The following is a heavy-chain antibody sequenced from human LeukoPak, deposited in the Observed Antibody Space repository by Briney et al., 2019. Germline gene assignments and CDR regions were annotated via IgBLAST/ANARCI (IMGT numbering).Heavy chain of an antibody. CDR3: ARCITIFGVVDYYMDV. CDR1: GFTFSSYS. V-gene: IGHV3-21*01. J-gene: IGHJ6*03. Sequence: PVGSPRPSSAASGFTFSSYSMNWVRQAPGKRLEWVSSISSSSSYIYYADSVKGRFTISRDNAKNSLYLQMNSLRAEDTAVYYCARCITIFGVVDYYMDVWGKGTTATVSS. D-gene: IGHD3-3*01. CDR2: ISSSSSYI.